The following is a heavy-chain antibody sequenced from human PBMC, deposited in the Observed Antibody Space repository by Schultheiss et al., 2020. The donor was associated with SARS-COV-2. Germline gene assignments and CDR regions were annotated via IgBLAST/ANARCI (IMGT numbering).Heavy chain of an antibody. CDR3: ASSHDYGDYPDAFDI. V-gene: IGHV4-30-2*01. D-gene: IGHD4-17*01. CDR2: IYHSGST. Sequence: SETLSLTCAVSGGSISSGGYSWSWIRQPPGKGLEWIGYIYHSGSTYYNPSLKSRVTISVDRSKNQFSLKLSSVTAADTAVYYCASSHDYGDYPDAFDIWGQGTMVTVSS. CDR1: GGSISSGGYS. J-gene: IGHJ3*02.